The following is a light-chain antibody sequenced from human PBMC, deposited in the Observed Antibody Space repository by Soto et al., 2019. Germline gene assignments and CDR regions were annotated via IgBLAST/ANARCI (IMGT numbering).Light chain of an antibody. CDR2: EDN. CDR1: SSNIGKNY. CDR3: GTWDSSLSVFV. J-gene: IGLJ1*01. Sequence: QSVLTQPPPVSAAPGQKVTFSCSGSSSNIGKNYVSWYQQVPGTAPKLLIYEDNKRRSGIPDRFSGSKSGTSATLGITGLQTGDEADYYCGTWDSSLSVFVFGTGTKVTVL. V-gene: IGLV1-51*02.